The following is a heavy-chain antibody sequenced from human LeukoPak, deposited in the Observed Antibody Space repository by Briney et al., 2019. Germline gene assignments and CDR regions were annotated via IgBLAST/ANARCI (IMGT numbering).Heavy chain of an antibody. CDR3: ARGLHSGYDRGGFDY. J-gene: IGHJ4*02. V-gene: IGHV4-59*01. CDR2: IYYSGST. D-gene: IGHD5-12*01. Sequence: PSETLSLTCTVSGGSISSYYWSWIRQPPGKGLEWIGYIYYSGSTNYNPSLKSRVTTSVDTSKNQFSLTLSSVTAADTAVYYCARGLHSGYDRGGFDYWGQGTLVTVSS. CDR1: GGSISSYY.